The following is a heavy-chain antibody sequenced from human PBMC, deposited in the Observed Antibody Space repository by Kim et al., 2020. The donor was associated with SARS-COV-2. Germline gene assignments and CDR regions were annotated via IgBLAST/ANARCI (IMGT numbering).Heavy chain of an antibody. CDR3: AKDTASGIVGATRSFDY. CDR1: GFTFDDYA. Sequence: GGSLRLSCAASGFTFDDYAMHWVRQAPGKGLEWVSGISWNSGSIGYADSVKGRFTISRDNAKNSLYLQMNSLRAEDTALYYCAKDTASGIVGATRSFDY. J-gene: IGHJ4*01. D-gene: IGHD1-26*01. CDR2: ISWNSGSI. V-gene: IGHV3-9*01.